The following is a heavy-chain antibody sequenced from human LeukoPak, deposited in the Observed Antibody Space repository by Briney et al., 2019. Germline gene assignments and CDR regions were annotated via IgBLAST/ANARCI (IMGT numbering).Heavy chain of an antibody. Sequence: SVKVSCKASRGTFSSYAISWVRQAPGQGLEWMGRIIPILGIANYAQKFQGRVTITADKSTSTAYMELSSLRSEDTAVYYCARDRQWELRSRVYYYYGMDVWGQGTTVTVSS. CDR2: IIPILGIA. V-gene: IGHV1-69*04. D-gene: IGHD1-26*01. J-gene: IGHJ6*02. CDR3: ARDRQWELRSRVYYYYGMDV. CDR1: RGTFSSYA.